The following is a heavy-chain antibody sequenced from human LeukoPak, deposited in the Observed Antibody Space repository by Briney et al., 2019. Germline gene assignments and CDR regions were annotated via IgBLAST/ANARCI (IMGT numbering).Heavy chain of an antibody. Sequence: ASVKVSCKASGYTFTSYGVSWVRQAPGQGLEWMGWISASNGNTNYAQNLQDRVTMTTATSTSTAYMELRSLRSDDTAVYYCARYPLSYSSNWHYYLDYWGQGTLLTVSS. V-gene: IGHV1-18*01. J-gene: IGHJ4*02. CDR3: ARYPLSYSSNWHYYLDY. D-gene: IGHD6-13*01. CDR1: GYTFTSYG. CDR2: ISASNGNT.